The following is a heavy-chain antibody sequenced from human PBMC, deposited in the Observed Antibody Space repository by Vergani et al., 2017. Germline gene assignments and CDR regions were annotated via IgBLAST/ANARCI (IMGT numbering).Heavy chain of an antibody. V-gene: IGHV4-38-2*02. CDR1: GYSISSGYY. CDR3: ARDPPRYSSSGWFDP. J-gene: IGHJ5*02. Sequence: QVQLQESGPGLVKPSETLSLTCTVSGYSISSGYYWGWIRQPPGKGLEWIGSIYHSGSTYYNPSLKSRVTISVDTSKNQFSLKLSSVTAADTAVSYCARDPPRYSSSGWFDPWGQGTLVTVSS. D-gene: IGHD6-6*01. CDR2: IYHSGST.